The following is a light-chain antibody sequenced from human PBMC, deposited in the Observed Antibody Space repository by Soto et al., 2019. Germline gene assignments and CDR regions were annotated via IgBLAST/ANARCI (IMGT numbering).Light chain of an antibody. CDR2: GTS. Sequence: EIVLTQSPGTLSVSAGERATLSCRASQSVSSRSLASYQQKPGQAPRFLIYGTSSRATGIPDRFSGSGSGTDFSLTISRLEPEDFAVYYCHQYGSSTTTLGQGTKVDI. CDR3: HQYGSSTTT. V-gene: IGKV3-20*01. J-gene: IGKJ1*01. CDR1: QSVSSRS.